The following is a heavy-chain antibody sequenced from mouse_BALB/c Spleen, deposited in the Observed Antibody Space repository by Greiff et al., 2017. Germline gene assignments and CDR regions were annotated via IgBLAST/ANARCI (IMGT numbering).Heavy chain of an antibody. CDR1: GYTFTDYY. V-gene: IGHV1-77*01. Sequence: VKLVESGAELARPGASVKLSCKASGYTFTDYYINWVKQRTGQGLEWIGEIYPGSGNTYYNEKFKGKATLTADKSSSTAYMQLSSLTSEDSAVYFCARAARATLAWFAYWGQGTLVTVSA. CDR3: ARAARATLAWFAY. D-gene: IGHD3-1*01. J-gene: IGHJ3*01. CDR2: IYPGSGNT.